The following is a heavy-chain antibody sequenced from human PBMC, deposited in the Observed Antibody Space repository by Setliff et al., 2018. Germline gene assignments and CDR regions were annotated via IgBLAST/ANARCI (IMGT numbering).Heavy chain of an antibody. CDR1: GASFSNYY. V-gene: IGHV4-34*01. CDR3: SRVPARNSGYYFDY. D-gene: IGHD4-4*01. J-gene: IGHJ4*02. CDR2: FDHSGTT. Sequence: PSETLSLTCTVYGASFSNYYWGWVRQPPEERLEWIAEFDHSGTTKYNPSLMGRVTISVDTTKNQFSLKLTSMTAADTALYYCSRVPARNSGYYFDYWGQGTLVTVS.